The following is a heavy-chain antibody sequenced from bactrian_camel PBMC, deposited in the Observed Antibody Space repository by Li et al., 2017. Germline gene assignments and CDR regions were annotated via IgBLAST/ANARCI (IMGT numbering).Heavy chain of an antibody. CDR3: ATQTTGWAFRY. CDR1: GFIFSDYW. Sequence: HVQLVESGGGLVQPGGSLTLSCVASGFIFSDYWMYWVRQSPGEGLEWVSGILTSGDTHYDYSVMGRFTISRDNAKNTLYLQMNNLKTDDTAVYYCATQTTGWAFRYWGRGTQVTVS. CDR2: ILTSGDT. D-gene: IGHD5*01. J-gene: IGHJ6*01. V-gene: IGHV3S1*01.